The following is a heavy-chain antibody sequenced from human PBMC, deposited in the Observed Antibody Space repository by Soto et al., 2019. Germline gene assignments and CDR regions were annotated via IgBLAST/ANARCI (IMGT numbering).Heavy chain of an antibody. J-gene: IGHJ4*02. CDR3: ATLSLVSSGWPRDY. D-gene: IGHD6-19*01. Sequence: ASVKVSCKVSGYTLTELSMHWVRQAPGKGLEWMGGFDPEDGETIYAQKFQGRVTMTEDTSTDTAYMELSSLRSEDTAVYYCATLSLVSSGWPRDYWGQGTLVTVSS. V-gene: IGHV1-24*01. CDR1: GYTLTELS. CDR2: FDPEDGET.